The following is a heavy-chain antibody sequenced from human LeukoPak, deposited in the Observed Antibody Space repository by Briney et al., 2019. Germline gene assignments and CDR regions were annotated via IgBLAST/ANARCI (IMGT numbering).Heavy chain of an antibody. CDR3: ARGTAFDI. CDR1: GFTFSSYA. Sequence: GGSLRLSCAATGFTFSSYAVSWVRQAPGKGREWVSSLSGSGAGTYYADSVKGRFTISRDSSKNTLYLQMDSLRAEDTAVYYCARGTAFDIWGQGTMVTVSS. J-gene: IGHJ3*02. CDR2: LSGSGAGT. V-gene: IGHV3-23*01.